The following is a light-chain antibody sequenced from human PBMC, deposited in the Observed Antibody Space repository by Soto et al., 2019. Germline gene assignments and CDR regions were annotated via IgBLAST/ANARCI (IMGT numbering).Light chain of an antibody. CDR2: GDN. J-gene: IGLJ2*01. CDR1: SSNIGAGYD. CDR3: QSYDNSLTAPVV. Sequence: QSVLTQPPSMSGAPGQRVTISCTGSSSNIGAGYDVHWYQQFPGTAPKLLIYGDNTRPSGVPARFSVSKSGTSASLAITGLQAEDEAEYYCQSYDNSLTAPVVFGGGTKVTVL. V-gene: IGLV1-40*01.